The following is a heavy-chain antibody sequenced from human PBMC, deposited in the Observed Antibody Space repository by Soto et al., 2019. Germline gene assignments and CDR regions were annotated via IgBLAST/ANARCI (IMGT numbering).Heavy chain of an antibody. Sequence: PGESLKISCKGSGYSFTSYWISWVRQMPGKGLEWMGRIDPSDSYTNYSPSFQGHVTISADKSISTAYLQWSSLKASDTAMYYCARSDHYDFWSGSPEGGYYYYGMDVWGQGTTVTVSS. D-gene: IGHD3-3*01. CDR2: IDPSDSYT. CDR3: ARSDHYDFWSGSPEGGYYYYGMDV. CDR1: GYSFTSYW. V-gene: IGHV5-10-1*01. J-gene: IGHJ6*02.